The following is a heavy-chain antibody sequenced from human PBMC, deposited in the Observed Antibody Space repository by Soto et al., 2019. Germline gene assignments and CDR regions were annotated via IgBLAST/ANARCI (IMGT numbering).Heavy chain of an antibody. Sequence: QVQLLQSGAEVKRPGASVKVSCRASGYTFTNYDVSWVRQAAGQGLEWMGWLSPATGKTKTTYLRLFRDRVSMTWDTSVTTAYLEVLDLTSDDSAVYYCARGDTAHYDFRSDPRGDWLASWGQGTLVSVSS. CDR1: GYTFTNYD. D-gene: IGHD3-3*01. CDR2: LSPATGKTKT. J-gene: IGHJ5*01. CDR3: ARGDTAHYDFRSDPRGDWLAS. V-gene: IGHV1-8*01.